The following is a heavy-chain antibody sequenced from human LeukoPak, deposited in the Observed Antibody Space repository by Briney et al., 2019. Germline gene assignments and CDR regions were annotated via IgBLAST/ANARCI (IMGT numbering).Heavy chain of an antibody. Sequence: GGSLRLSCAASGFPFASYAMSWVRQTPGKGLEWVSHIIGSVASTYYADSVKGRFTISRDNTKNTLYLQMNSLRADDTAVYFCAKGGYDYVEVGYFDYWGQGTVATVSS. CDR2: IIGSVAST. V-gene: IGHV3-23*01. D-gene: IGHD5-12*01. CDR1: GFPFASYA. CDR3: AKGGYDYVEVGYFDY. J-gene: IGHJ4*02.